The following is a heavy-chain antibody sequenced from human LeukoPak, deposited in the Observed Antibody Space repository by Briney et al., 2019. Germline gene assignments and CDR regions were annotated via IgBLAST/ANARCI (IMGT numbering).Heavy chain of an antibody. J-gene: IGHJ4*02. CDR3: ARVDYGDYQFDY. D-gene: IGHD4-17*01. CDR1: GFTFSSYW. CDR2: INSDGSST. Sequence: GGSLRLSCAASGFTFSSYWMHWVRQAPGKGLVWVSRINSDGSSTSYADSVKGRFTISRDNAKNTLYLQMNSLRAEDTAVYYCARVDYGDYQFDYWGQGTLVTVSS. V-gene: IGHV3-74*01.